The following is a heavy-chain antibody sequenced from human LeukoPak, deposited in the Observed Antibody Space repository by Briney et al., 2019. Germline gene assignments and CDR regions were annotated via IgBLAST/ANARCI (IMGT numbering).Heavy chain of an antibody. CDR1: GFTFSSYS. J-gene: IGHJ3*02. CDR3: AKVMGPYDYETPQDAFDI. D-gene: IGHD4-17*01. CDR2: ISHHGSNK. Sequence: PGGSLRLSCAASGFTFSSYSMNWVRQAPGKGLEWVAVISHHGSNKYYADSVKGRFTISRDNSKNTLYLQMNSLRAEDTAVYYCAKVMGPYDYETPQDAFDIWGQGTMVTVSS. V-gene: IGHV3-30*18.